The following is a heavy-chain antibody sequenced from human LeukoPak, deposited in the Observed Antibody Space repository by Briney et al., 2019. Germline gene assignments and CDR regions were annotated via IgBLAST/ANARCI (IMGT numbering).Heavy chain of an antibody. CDR3: VRLTTTAPPEFDY. CDR1: GFTFNRYW. J-gene: IGHJ4*02. V-gene: IGHV3-7*01. Sequence: PGGSLRLSCAASGFTFNRYWMSWVRQAPGKGLEWVANIKRDGSEIYYVDSVKGRSTISRDNAKNSLYLQMSSLRAEDTAVYYCVRLTTTAPPEFDYWGQGTLVTVSS. D-gene: IGHD4/OR15-4a*01. CDR2: IKRDGSEI.